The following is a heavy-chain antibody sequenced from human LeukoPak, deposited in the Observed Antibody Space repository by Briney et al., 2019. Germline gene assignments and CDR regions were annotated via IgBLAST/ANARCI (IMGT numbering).Heavy chain of an antibody. J-gene: IGHJ4*02. D-gene: IGHD6-13*01. Sequence: GGSLRLSCAASGFTFSSYAMSWVRQAPGKGLEWVSAISGSGGSTYYADSVKGRFTISRDNSKNTLYLQMNRLRAEDTAVYYCTKGGGSSWSWTGYWGQGTLVTVSS. CDR1: GFTFSSYA. CDR2: ISGSGGST. V-gene: IGHV3-23*01. CDR3: TKGGGSSWSWTGY.